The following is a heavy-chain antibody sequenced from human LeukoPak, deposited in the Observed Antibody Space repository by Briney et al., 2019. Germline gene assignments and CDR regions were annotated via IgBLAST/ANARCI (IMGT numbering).Heavy chain of an antibody. CDR3: ARDKGDYYDSSGYYSDAFDI. Sequence: SETLSLTCTVSGGSISSSTYYWGWIRQPPGKGLEWIGNIYYSGSTYYNPSLKSRVTISIDTSKNQFSLKLSSVTAADTAVYYCARDKGDYYDSSGYYSDAFDIWGQGTMVTVSS. CDR1: GGSISSSTYY. CDR2: IYYSGST. V-gene: IGHV4-39*07. J-gene: IGHJ3*02. D-gene: IGHD3-22*01.